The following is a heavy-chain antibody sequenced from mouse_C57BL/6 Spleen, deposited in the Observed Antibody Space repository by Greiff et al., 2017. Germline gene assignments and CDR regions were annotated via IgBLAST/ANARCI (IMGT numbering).Heavy chain of an antibody. J-gene: IGHJ4*01. CDR1: GYAFSSSW. Sequence: VQLQQSGPELVKPGASVKISCKASGYAFSSSWMNWVKQRPGKGLEWIGRIYPGDGDTNYNGKFKGKATLTADKSSSTAYMQLSSLTSEDSAVYCCARCDYDGDYAMDYWGQGTSVTVSS. V-gene: IGHV1-82*01. CDR2: IYPGDGDT. CDR3: ARCDYDGDYAMDY. D-gene: IGHD2-4*01.